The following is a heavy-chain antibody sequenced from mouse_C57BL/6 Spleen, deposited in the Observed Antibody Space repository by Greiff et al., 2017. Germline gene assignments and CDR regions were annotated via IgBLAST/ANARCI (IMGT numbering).Heavy chain of an antibody. CDR2: IDPANGNT. Sequence: VQLQQSVAELVRPGASVKLSCTASGFHIKNTYMHWVKQRPEQGLEWIGRIDPANGNTKYAPKFQGKATITADTSSNTAYLQLSSLTSEDTAIYYCATLFYGNYGYFDVWGTGTTGTVSS. V-gene: IGHV14-3*01. CDR1: GFHIKNTY. J-gene: IGHJ1*03. D-gene: IGHD2-1*01. CDR3: ATLFYGNYGYFDV.